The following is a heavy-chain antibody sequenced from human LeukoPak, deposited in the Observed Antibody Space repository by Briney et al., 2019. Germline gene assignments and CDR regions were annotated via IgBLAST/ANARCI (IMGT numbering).Heavy chain of an antibody. CDR1: GYTFTGYY. CDR3: ARLSYGSGRVPPNYYYMDV. V-gene: IGHV1-2*06. Sequence: ASVKVSCKASGYTFTGYYMHWVPQAPGQGLEWMGRINPNSGGTNYAQKFQGRVTMTRDTSISTAYMELSRLRSDDTAVYYCARLSYGSGRVPPNYYYMDVWGKGTTVTVSS. CDR2: INPNSGGT. J-gene: IGHJ6*03. D-gene: IGHD3-10*01.